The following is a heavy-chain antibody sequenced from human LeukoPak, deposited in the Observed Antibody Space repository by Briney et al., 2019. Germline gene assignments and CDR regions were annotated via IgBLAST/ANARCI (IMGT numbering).Heavy chain of an antibody. Sequence: SETLSLTCTVSGGSISSSSYYWGWIRQPPGKGLEWIGSIYYSGSTYYNPSLKSRVTISVDRSKNQFSLKVSSVTAADTAVYYCARDAYQWLADAFDIWGQGIMVTVSS. J-gene: IGHJ3*02. CDR2: IYYSGST. CDR1: GGSISSSSYY. CDR3: ARDAYQWLADAFDI. D-gene: IGHD6-19*01. V-gene: IGHV4-39*07.